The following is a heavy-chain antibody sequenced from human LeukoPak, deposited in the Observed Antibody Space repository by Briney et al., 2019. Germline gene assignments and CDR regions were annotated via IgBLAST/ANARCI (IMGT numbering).Heavy chain of an antibody. CDR1: GFTFSSYE. Sequence: GGSLRLYCAASGFTFSSYEMYWVRQAPGKGLEWVSYISSSGSTIYYADSVKGRFTISRDNAKNSLYLQMNSLRAEDTAVYYCATSSTSYYNWFDPWGQGTLVTVSS. CDR3: ATSSTSYYNWFDP. V-gene: IGHV3-48*03. CDR2: ISSSGSTI. J-gene: IGHJ5*02. D-gene: IGHD2-2*01.